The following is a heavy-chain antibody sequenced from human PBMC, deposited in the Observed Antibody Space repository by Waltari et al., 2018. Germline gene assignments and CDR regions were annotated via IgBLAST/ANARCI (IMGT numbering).Heavy chain of an antibody. D-gene: IGHD6-19*01. V-gene: IGHV4-39*07. J-gene: IGHJ4*02. CDR3: ARTGYSSGWNDLSFDN. Sequence: QLQLQESGPGLVKPSETLSLTCTVSGGSISSSSYYWGWIRQPPGKGLEWIGSIYYSGSTYYNPSLKSRVTISVDTSKNQFSLKLSSVTAADTAVYYCARTGYSSGWNDLSFDNWGQGTLVTVSS. CDR2: IYYSGST. CDR1: GGSISSSSYY.